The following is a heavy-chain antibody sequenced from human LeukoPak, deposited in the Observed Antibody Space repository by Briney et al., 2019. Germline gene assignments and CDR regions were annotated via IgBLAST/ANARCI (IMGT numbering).Heavy chain of an antibody. Sequence: GGSLRLSCAASGFTFSSYAMHWVRQAPGKGLEWVAVISYDGSNKYYADSVKGRFTISRDNSKNTLYLQMNSLRAEDTAVYYCARDRDSSSFSPPPFDPWGQGTQVTVSS. V-gene: IGHV3-30-3*01. CDR1: GFTFSSYA. D-gene: IGHD6-13*01. J-gene: IGHJ5*02. CDR2: ISYDGSNK. CDR3: ARDRDSSSFSPPPFDP.